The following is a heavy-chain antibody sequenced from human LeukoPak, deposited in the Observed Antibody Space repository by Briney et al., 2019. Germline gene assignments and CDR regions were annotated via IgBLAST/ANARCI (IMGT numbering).Heavy chain of an antibody. CDR3: ARDRGFSYALGWFDP. J-gene: IGHJ5*02. D-gene: IGHD5-18*01. CDR2: INHSGST. CDR1: GGSFSGYY. V-gene: IGHV4-34*01. Sequence: PSETLSLTCAVYGGSFSGYYWSWIRQPPGKGLEWIGEINHSGSTNYNPSLKSRVTISVDTSKNQFSLKLSSVAAADTAVYYCARDRGFSYALGWFDPWGQGTLVTVSS.